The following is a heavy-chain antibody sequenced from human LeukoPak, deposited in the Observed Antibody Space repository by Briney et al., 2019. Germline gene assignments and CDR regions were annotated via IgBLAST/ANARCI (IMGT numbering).Heavy chain of an antibody. D-gene: IGHD3-22*01. Sequence: PGGSLRLSCAASGFTFSSYSMNWVRQAPGKGLEWVSSISSSSSYIYYADSVKGRFTISRDNAKNSLYLQMNSLRAEDTAVYYCARDFRFAYYDSSGSENWGQGTLVTVSS. CDR3: ARDFRFAYYDSSGSEN. CDR2: ISSSSSYI. V-gene: IGHV3-21*01. CDR1: GFTFSSYS. J-gene: IGHJ4*02.